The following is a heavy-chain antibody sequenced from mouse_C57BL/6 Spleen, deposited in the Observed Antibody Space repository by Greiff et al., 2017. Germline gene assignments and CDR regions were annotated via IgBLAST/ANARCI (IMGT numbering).Heavy chain of an antibody. CDR3: TRSYYYGYYFDY. D-gene: IGHD1-1*01. CDR2: IDPETGGT. V-gene: IGHV1-15*01. Sequence: QVQLQQSGAELVRPGASVTLSCKASGYTFTDYEMHWVKQTPVHGLEWIGAIDPETGGTAYNQKFKGKAILTADKSSSTAYMELRSLTSEDSAVYYCTRSYYYGYYFDYGGKGTTLTVFS. J-gene: IGHJ2*01. CDR1: GYTFTDYE.